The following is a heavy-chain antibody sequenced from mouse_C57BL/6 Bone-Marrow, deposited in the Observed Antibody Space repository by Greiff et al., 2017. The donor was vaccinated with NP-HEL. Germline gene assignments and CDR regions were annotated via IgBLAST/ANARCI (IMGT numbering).Heavy chain of an antibody. J-gene: IGHJ4*01. Sequence: VQLQQSGAELVRPGASVKLSCTASGFNIKDDYMHWVKQRPEQGLEWIGWIDPENGDTEYASKFQGKAPITADTSSNTAYLQLSSLTSEDTAVYYGTSVLLRAPRWNYWGQGTSVTVSS. D-gene: IGHD1-1*01. CDR3: TSVLLRAPRWNY. CDR1: GFNIKDDY. CDR2: IDPENGDT. V-gene: IGHV14-4*01.